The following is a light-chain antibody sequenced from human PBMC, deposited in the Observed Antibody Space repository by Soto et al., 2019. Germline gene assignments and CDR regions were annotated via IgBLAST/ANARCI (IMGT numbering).Light chain of an antibody. J-gene: IGKJ1*01. CDR1: QNIRNY. V-gene: IGKV1-39*01. CDR2: AAS. CDR3: QQSYSSPWT. Sequence: DIQMTPSPSSLSASVRDSVTITCRASQNIRNYLNWYQQKPGRAPKILIYAASSLQSGVPSRFSGGGSGTDFTLTITSLQPEDFATYYCQQSYSSPWTFGQGTKVDIK.